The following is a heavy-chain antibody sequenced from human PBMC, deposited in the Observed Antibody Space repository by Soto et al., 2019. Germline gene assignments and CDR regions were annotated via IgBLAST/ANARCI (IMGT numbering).Heavy chain of an antibody. D-gene: IGHD2-2*01. CDR1: GYTFSDYN. Sequence: QVQLVQSGAEVKKPGASVRVSCKSSGYTFSDYNVHWVRQAPGQGLEWLGWIFPQSGATKYTQRLQGRVTMTRDPSISAVYMELSGLRSDDTAAYYCARESSTWNQSCSRTTCALDQWGQGTLVIVSS. V-gene: IGHV1-2*02. J-gene: IGHJ4*02. CDR3: ARESSTWNQSCSRTTCALDQ. CDR2: IFPQSGAT.